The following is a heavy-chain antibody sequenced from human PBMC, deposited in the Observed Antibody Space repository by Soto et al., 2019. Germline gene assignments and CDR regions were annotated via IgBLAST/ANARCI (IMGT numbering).Heavy chain of an antibody. D-gene: IGHD4-17*01. V-gene: IGHV4-30-4*01. CDR1: GGSISDDDYY. J-gene: IGHJ6*02. Sequence: QVQLHESGPGLVKPSQTLSLTCTVSGGSISDDDYYWNWIRQSPGKGLEWIGHIYYNGNTYYNPPLKTRLTMSLDTSENQFSLHLPSVIAADSALYFCARATTVASAFFFYGLDVWGPGTTVTVSS. CDR3: ARATTVASAFFFYGLDV. CDR2: IYYNGNT.